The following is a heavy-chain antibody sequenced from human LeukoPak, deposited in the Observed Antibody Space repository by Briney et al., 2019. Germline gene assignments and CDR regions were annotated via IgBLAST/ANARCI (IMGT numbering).Heavy chain of an antibody. D-gene: IGHD1-26*01. CDR2: INPNSGAT. J-gene: IGHJ4*02. V-gene: IGHV1-2*02. CDR1: GYTFTGYY. CDR3: ARDQYSGSFYY. Sequence: ASVKVSCKASGYTFTGYYMNWVRQAPGQGLEWMGWINPNSGATIYAQKFQGRVTMTRDTSISTAYLELSSLRSDDMAVYYCARDQYSGSFYYWGQGTLVTVSS.